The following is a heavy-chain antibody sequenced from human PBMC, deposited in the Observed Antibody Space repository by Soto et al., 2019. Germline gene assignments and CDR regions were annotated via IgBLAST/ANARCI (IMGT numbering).Heavy chain of an antibody. CDR3: ARHVQWLVTFDY. V-gene: IGHV4-59*08. D-gene: IGHD6-19*01. CDR1: GGSISSYY. Sequence: QVQLQESGPGLVKPSETLSLTCTVSGGSISSYYWSWIRQPPGKGLEWIGYIYYSGSTNYHPSLKSRGTISVDTSKNQFSLKLSSVTAADTAVYYCARHVQWLVTFDYCGQGTLVTVSS. J-gene: IGHJ4*02. CDR2: IYYSGST.